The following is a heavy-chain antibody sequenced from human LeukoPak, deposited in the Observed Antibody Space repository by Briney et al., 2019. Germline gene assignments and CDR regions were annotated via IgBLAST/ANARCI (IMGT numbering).Heavy chain of an antibody. CDR1: GFTFSIYW. V-gene: IGHV3-7*01. CDR3: ARDSSSGYPQYYFDY. J-gene: IGHJ4*02. D-gene: IGHD3-22*01. Sequence: GGSLRLSCAASGFTFSIYWMTWVRQAPGKGLEWVANMKGDGSEIYYVDSVKGRFTISRDNAKNLLYLQMNSLRAEDTAVYYCARDSSSGYPQYYFDYWGQGTLVTVSS. CDR2: MKGDGSEI.